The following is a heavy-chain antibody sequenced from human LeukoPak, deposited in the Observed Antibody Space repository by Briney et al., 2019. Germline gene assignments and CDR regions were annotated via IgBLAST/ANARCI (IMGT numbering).Heavy chain of an antibody. D-gene: IGHD1-26*01. CDR1: GYSITSGYY. Sequence: SSETLSLTCTVSGYSITSGYYWGWIRQPPGKGLEWIGSIYYSGSTYYSPSLKSRVTISVDTSENQFSLKLNSYCARDRGSYRFDYWGQGTLVTVSS. CDR3: DY. V-gene: IGHV4-38-2*02. J-gene: IGHJ4*02. CDR2: IYYSGST.